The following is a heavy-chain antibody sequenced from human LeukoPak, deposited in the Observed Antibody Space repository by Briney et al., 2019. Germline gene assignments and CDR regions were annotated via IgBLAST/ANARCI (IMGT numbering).Heavy chain of an antibody. Sequence: SETLSLTCTVSGDSINSYYWSWIRQPPGKGLECIGHIYYTGSTYYNPSLKSRVTISVDTSKNQFSLKLSSVTAADTAVYYCARQQADSSSVAFDIWGQGTMVTVSS. CDR2: IYYTGST. CDR1: GDSINSYY. V-gene: IGHV4-59*08. D-gene: IGHD3-22*01. CDR3: ARQQADSSSVAFDI. J-gene: IGHJ3*02.